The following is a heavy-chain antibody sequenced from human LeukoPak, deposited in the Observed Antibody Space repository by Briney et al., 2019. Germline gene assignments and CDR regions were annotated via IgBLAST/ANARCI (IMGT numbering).Heavy chain of an antibody. CDR3: ATSLCGGDCSIDY. J-gene: IGHJ4*02. CDR2: IYYSGST. D-gene: IGHD2-21*02. Sequence: SETLSLTCAVSGYSISSSSYYWGWIRQPPGKGLEWIGSIYYSGSTYYNPSLKSRVTISVDTSKNQFSLKLSSVTAADTAVYYCATSLCGGDCSIDYWGQGTLVTVSS. CDR1: GYSISSSSYY. V-gene: IGHV4-39*01.